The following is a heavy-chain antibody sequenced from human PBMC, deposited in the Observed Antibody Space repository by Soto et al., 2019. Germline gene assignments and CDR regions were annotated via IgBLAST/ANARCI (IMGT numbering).Heavy chain of an antibody. CDR1: GGSISSSSYY. Sequence: SETLSLTCTVSGGSISSSSYYWGWIRQPPGKGLEWIGSIYYSGSTYYNPSLKSRVTISVDTSKNQFSLKLSSVTAADTAVYYLARFTQFFRILGVFTDYSYYYGRDAGGKGTT. V-gene: IGHV4-39*01. CDR2: IYYSGST. D-gene: IGHD3-3*01. J-gene: IGHJ6*04. CDR3: ARFTQFFRILGVFTDYSYYYGRDA.